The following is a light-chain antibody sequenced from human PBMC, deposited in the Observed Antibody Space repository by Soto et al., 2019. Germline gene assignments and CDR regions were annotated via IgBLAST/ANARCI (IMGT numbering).Light chain of an antibody. CDR1: QSVSNNY. CDR3: QQYAASPRT. Sequence: EVVLTQSPGTLSLSPRERATLSCRASQSVSNNYLAWYQHKPGQAPRLLIYGASNRAPGIPDRFSGSGSGPDFTLTISRLEPDDFAVYYCQQYAASPRTFGQGTLVEVK. J-gene: IGKJ1*01. V-gene: IGKV3-20*01. CDR2: GAS.